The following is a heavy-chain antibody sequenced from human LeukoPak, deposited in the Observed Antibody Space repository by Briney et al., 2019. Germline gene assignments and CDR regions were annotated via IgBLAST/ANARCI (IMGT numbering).Heavy chain of an antibody. V-gene: IGHV1-2*06. CDR3: ARDYCSSTSCLFDY. J-gene: IGHJ4*02. D-gene: IGHD2-2*01. CDR2: INPNSGDT. Sequence: ASVKVSCKASGYTFTGYHMHWVRQAPGQGLEWMGRINPNSGDTNYAQNFQGRVTMTRDTSISIAYMELSRLRSDDTAVYYCARDYCSSTSCLFDYWGQGTLVTVSS. CDR1: GYTFTGYH.